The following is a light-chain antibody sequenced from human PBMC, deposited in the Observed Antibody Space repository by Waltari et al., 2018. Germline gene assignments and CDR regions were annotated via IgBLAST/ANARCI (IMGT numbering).Light chain of an antibody. CDR1: SRDVCRYNY. V-gene: IGLV2-14*03. CDR3: SSYTTSSTWV. J-gene: IGLJ3*02. CDR2: EVD. Sequence: QSALPQPAAVAGSPGQSVTISLIGTSRDVCRYNYVSWYPQHPGKGPKLILYEVDNRPSGVSDRFSGSKSGNTASLTISGLQTDDEANYYCSSYTTSSTWVFGGGTQLTVL.